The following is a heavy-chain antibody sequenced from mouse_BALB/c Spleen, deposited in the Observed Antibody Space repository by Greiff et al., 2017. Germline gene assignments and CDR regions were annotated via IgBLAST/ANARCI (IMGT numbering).Heavy chain of an antibody. D-gene: IGHD1-1*01. V-gene: IGHV1-9*01. J-gene: IGHJ3*01. Sequence: QVQLQQSGAELMKPGASVKISCKATGYTFSSYWIEWVKQRPGHGLEWIGEILPGSGSTNYNEKFKGKATFTADTSSNTAYMQLSSLTSEDSAVYYCARGLITTVVGRAWFAYWGQGTLVTVSA. CDR3: ARGLITTVVGRAWFAY. CDR1: GYTFSSYW. CDR2: ILPGSGST.